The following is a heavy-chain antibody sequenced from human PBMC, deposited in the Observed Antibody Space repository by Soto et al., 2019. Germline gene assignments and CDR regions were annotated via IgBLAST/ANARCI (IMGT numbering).Heavy chain of an antibody. CDR3: ARDRGSAALDS. J-gene: IGHJ4*02. V-gene: IGHV1-18*01. Sequence: QVQLVQSGAEVKKPGASVKVSCKASGYTFTNYGISWVRQAPGQGLEWMGWISANNGNTNYEQKLQGRVTMTTDTSTSTAYTKLRSLRSHDTAVYYCARDRGSAALDSWGQGTLVTVSS. CDR1: GYTFTNYG. CDR2: ISANNGNT. D-gene: IGHD3-16*01.